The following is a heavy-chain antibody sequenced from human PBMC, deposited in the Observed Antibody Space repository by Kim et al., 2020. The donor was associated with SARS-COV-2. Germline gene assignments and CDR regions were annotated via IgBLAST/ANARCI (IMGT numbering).Heavy chain of an antibody. CDR3: AKDVTHASGWPIFDY. V-gene: IGHV3-48*02. J-gene: IGHJ4*02. CDR1: GFTFSSTH. CDR2: VSSGGVAI. D-gene: IGHD6-19*01. Sequence: GGSLRLSCAASGFTFSSTHMHWVRQAPGKGLEWISCVSSGGVAIFYADSVKGRFTISRDDAKNSLHLQMNSLTDEDTAVYYCAKDVTHASGWPIFDYWGQGTRVTVSS.